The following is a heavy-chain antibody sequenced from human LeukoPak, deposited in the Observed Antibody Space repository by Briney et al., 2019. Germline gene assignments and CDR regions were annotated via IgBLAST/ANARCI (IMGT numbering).Heavy chain of an antibody. CDR2: IHHSGST. CDR3: APSPCSGDSCYRFDF. CDR1: GASISSSYW. J-gene: IGHJ4*02. D-gene: IGHD2-15*01. V-gene: IGHV4-4*02. Sequence: PSETLFLTCAVSGASISSSYWWSWVRQPPGKGLEWIGEIHHSGSTKYNPSLKSRVTISVDKSKNQFSLKLSSVTAADTAVYYCAPSPCSGDSCYRFDFWGQGTQVTVSS.